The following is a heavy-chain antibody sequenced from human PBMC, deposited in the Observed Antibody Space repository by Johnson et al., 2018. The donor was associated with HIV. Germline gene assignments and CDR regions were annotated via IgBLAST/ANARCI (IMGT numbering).Heavy chain of an antibody. J-gene: IGHJ3*02. CDR2: IRYDGSNK. CDR1: GFTFSSYG. CDR3: AGRRSYSSRCEPPDDAFDI. Sequence: QVQLVESGGGVVQPGGSLRLSCAASGFTFSSYGMHWVRQAPGKGLEWVAFIRYDGSNKYYADSVKGRFTISRDNSKNTRYRQMNSLRAEDKAVYYCAGRRSYSSRCEPPDDAFDIWGQGTMVTVSS. D-gene: IGHD6-13*01. V-gene: IGHV3-30*02.